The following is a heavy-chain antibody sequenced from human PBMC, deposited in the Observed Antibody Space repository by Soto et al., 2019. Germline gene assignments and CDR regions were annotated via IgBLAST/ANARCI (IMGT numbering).Heavy chain of an antibody. CDR3: TTGRDDLRY. CDR1: GFTFDKVW. V-gene: IGHV3-15*07. J-gene: IGHJ4*02. D-gene: IGHD3-3*01. CDR2: IKSKTGGVTT. Sequence: EVQLVESGGGLVKPGGSLRLSCAVSGFTFDKVWMNWVRQAPGKGLEWVGRIKSKTGGVTTDYAAPVKGRFTISRDDSKNMLYLQMNSLKAEDTGMYFSTTGRDDLRYWRQGPRVPVSS.